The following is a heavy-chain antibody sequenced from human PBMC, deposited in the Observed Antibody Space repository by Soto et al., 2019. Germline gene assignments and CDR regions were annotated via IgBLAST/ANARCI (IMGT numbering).Heavy chain of an antibody. CDR2: ISGFGDDT. CDR3: ANPLGWPVNPFDH. Sequence: GGSLRLSCAASGFTFSSFGMSWVRQTPGKGLEWVSAISGFGDDTYYADSVKGRFTISRDNSKNTLYLQMNSLRAEDTAVYYCANPLGWPVNPFDHWGQGTLVTVSS. D-gene: IGHD4-17*01. CDR1: GFTFSSFG. V-gene: IGHV3-23*01. J-gene: IGHJ4*02.